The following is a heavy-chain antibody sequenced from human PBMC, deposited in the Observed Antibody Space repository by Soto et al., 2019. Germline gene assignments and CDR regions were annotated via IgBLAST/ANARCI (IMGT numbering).Heavy chain of an antibody. V-gene: IGHV4-61*01. CDR2: IYYSGST. Sequence: SETLSLPCSVSGGSVSSGSYYWSWIRQPPGKGLEWIGYIYYSGSTNYNPSLKSRVTISVDTSKNQFSLKLSSVTAADTAVYYCARDWEHVDTATVIGVGGWYYYGMDVWGQGATVTVSS. J-gene: IGHJ6*02. CDR3: ARDWEHVDTATVIGVGGWYYYGMDV. CDR1: GGSVSSGSYY. D-gene: IGHD5-18*01.